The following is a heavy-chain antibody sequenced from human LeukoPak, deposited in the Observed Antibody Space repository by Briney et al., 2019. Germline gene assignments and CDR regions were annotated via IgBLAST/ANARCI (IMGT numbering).Heavy chain of an antibody. CDR2: ISSSSSYI. V-gene: IGHV3-21*01. Sequence: GGSLRLSCAASGFTFSSYSMNWVRQAPGKGLGRVSSISSSSSYIYYADSVKGRFTISRDNAKNSLYLQMNSLRAEDTAVYYCARDNADDFWSGYPAVGVDYWGQGTLVTVSS. CDR3: ARDNADDFWSGYPAVGVDY. CDR1: GFTFSSYS. D-gene: IGHD3-3*01. J-gene: IGHJ4*02.